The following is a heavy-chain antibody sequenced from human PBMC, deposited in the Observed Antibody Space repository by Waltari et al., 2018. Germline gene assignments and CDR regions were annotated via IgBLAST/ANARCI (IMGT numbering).Heavy chain of an antibody. V-gene: IGHV4-39*01. D-gene: IGHD6-13*01. CDR2: IYYSGST. CDR1: GGSISSSSYY. CDR3: ARHPRPYSSSWHDY. Sequence: QLQLQESGPGLVKPSETLSLTCTVSGGSISSSSYYWGWIRQPPGKGLEWIGSIYYSGSTYYNPSLKSRVTISVDTSKNQFSLKLSSVTAADTAVYYCARHPRPYSSSWHDYWGQGTLVTVSS. J-gene: IGHJ4*02.